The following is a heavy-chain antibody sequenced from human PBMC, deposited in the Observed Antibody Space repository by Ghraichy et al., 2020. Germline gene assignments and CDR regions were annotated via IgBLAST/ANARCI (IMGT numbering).Heavy chain of an antibody. J-gene: IGHJ4*02. V-gene: IGHV3-21*01. CDR1: GFTFSSYS. CDR3: ARGYCSDGSCYSGDLIDY. D-gene: IGHD2-15*01. Sequence: GGSLRLSCAASGFTFSSYSMNWVRQAPGKGLEWVSSISTSSTYIYYADSLKGRFTISRDNAKNSLYLQMNSLRAEDTAVYYCARGYCSDGSCYSGDLIDYWGQGTLVTVSS. CDR2: ISTSSTYI.